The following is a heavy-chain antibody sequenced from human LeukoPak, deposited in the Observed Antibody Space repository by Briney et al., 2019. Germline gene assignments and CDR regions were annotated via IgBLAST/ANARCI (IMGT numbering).Heavy chain of an antibody. V-gene: IGHV3-7*01. D-gene: IGHD5-12*01. CDR3: ARDRIVATNDAFDI. Sequence: PGGSLRLSCAASGFTFDDYAMHWVRQAPGKGLEWVANIKQDGTEKYYVDSVKGRFTISRDNAKNTLYLQMNSLRAEDTAVYYCARDRIVATNDAFDIWGQGTMVSVSS. CDR2: IKQDGTEK. CDR1: GFTFDDYA. J-gene: IGHJ3*02.